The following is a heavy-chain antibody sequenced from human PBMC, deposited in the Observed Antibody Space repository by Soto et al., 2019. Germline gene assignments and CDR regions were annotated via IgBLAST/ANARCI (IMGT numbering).Heavy chain of an antibody. V-gene: IGHV3-30*18. D-gene: IGHD5-18*01. J-gene: IGHJ4*02. Sequence: QVQLVESGGGVVQPGRSLRLSCAASGFTFSSYGMHWVRQAPGKGLEWVAVISYDGSNKYYADSVKGRFTISRDNSKNTLYLQMNRLRAEDTAVYYCAKDWMVFGSYGYVFDYWGQGTLVTVSS. CDR3: AKDWMVFGSYGYVFDY. CDR1: GFTFSSYG. CDR2: ISYDGSNK.